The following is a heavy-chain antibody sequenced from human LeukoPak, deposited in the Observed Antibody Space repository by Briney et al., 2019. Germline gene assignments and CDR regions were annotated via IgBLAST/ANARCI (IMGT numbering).Heavy chain of an antibody. CDR1: GYTFTGHA. J-gene: IGHJ5*02. V-gene: IGHV1-3*01. D-gene: IGHD6-19*01. Sequence: GASVKVSCKASGYTFTGHAMHWVRQAPGQRLEWMGWINAGNGNTKYSQKFQGRVTITRDTSASTAYMELSSLRSEDTAVYYCARDRAGTGLSWFDPWGQGTLVTVSS. CDR3: ARDRAGTGLSWFDP. CDR2: INAGNGNT.